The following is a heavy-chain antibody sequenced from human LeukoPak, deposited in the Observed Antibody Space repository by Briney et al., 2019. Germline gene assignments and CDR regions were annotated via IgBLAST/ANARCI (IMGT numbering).Heavy chain of an antibody. CDR3: ARSTGPIDY. CDR1: GDSVSSNSAA. D-gene: IGHD1-1*01. Sequence: SQTLSLTCAISGDSVSSNSAAWNWIRQSPSRGLEWLGRTYYRSKWYTYYAVSVKSRISINRDTSKNQISLQLNSVTPKDTAVYYCARSTGPIDYWGQGTLVTVSS. J-gene: IGHJ4*02. V-gene: IGHV6-1*01. CDR2: TYYRSKWYT.